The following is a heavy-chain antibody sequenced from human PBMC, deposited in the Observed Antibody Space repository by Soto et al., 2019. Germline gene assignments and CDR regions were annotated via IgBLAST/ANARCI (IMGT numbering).Heavy chain of an antibody. D-gene: IGHD4-17*01. CDR3: AKEGNDYGDYIIDF. CDR1: GFTFSSHV. V-gene: IGHV3-30*18. Sequence: QVQLVESGGGVVLPGTSLRLSCAASGFTFSSHVMHWVRQAPGKGLEWLTTISYDGSNKHYAGSVKGRFTISRDNSKNTLYLQMNSLRAEDTAVYYCAKEGNDYGDYIIDFWGQGTLVTVSS. CDR2: ISYDGSNK. J-gene: IGHJ4*02.